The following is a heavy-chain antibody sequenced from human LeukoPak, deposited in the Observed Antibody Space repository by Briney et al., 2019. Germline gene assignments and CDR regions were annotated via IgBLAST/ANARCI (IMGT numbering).Heavy chain of an antibody. Sequence: PGGSLRLSCAASGFTFSSFAMVWVRQAPGKGLEWVSSISSSSSYIYYADSVKGRFTISRDNAKNSLYLQMNSLRAEDTAVYYCARVTLLRDGSLFDYWGQGTLVTVSS. V-gene: IGHV3-21*01. CDR2: ISSSSSYI. CDR3: ARVTLLRDGSLFDY. CDR1: GFTFSSFA. J-gene: IGHJ4*02. D-gene: IGHD5-24*01.